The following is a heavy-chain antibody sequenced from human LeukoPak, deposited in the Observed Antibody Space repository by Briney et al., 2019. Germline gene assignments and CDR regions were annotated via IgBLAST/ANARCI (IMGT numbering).Heavy chain of an antibody. CDR1: GGSFSGYY. CDR2: INHSGST. CDR3: ARGRYCSSTSCNIPFDP. J-gene: IGHJ5*02. D-gene: IGHD2-2*01. Sequence: PSETLSLTCAVYGGSFSGYYWSWIRQPPGKGLEGIGEINHSGSTNYNPSLKSRVTISVDTSKNQFSLKLSSVTAADTAVYYCARGRYCSSTSCNIPFDPGGQGTLVTVSS. V-gene: IGHV4-34*01.